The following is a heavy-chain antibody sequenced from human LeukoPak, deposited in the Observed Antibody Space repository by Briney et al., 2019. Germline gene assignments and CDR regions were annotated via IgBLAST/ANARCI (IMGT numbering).Heavy chain of an antibody. CDR3: ARDFDVDCSSTSCYHDAFDI. CDR2: INPNSGGT. CDR1: GYTFTSYY. J-gene: IGHJ3*02. V-gene: IGHV1-2*02. Sequence: GASVKVSCKASGYTFTSYYMHWVRQAPGQGLEWMGWINPNSGGTNYAQKFQGRVTMTRDTSISTAYMELSRLRSDDTAVYYCARDFDVDCSSTSCYHDAFDIWGQGTMVTVSS. D-gene: IGHD2-2*01.